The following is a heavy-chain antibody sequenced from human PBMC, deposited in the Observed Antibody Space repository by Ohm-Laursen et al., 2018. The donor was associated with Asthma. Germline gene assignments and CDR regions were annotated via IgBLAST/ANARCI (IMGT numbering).Heavy chain of an antibody. Sequence: TLSLTCAASGDKFSAYYFSWIRQLPGQGLEWIGEITHAGYANYNASLESRVTISVDTSKEQFSLIVNSVTHADTAVYFCVASRQSAWGWDLWGQGTLVTVPS. J-gene: IGHJ4*02. CDR2: ITHAGYA. CDR3: VASRQSAWGWDL. V-gene: IGHV4-34*08. D-gene: IGHD1-26*01. CDR1: GDKFSAYY.